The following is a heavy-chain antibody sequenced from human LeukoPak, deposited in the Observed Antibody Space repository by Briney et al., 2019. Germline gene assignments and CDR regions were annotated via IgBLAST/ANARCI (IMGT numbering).Heavy chain of an antibody. CDR1: GFTFSSYA. Sequence: QPGGSLRLSCAASGFTFSSYAMSWVRQAPGKGLEWVSAISGSGGSTYYADSVKGRFTISRDNSKNTLYLQMNSLRAEDTAVYYCAKDLTVDGAWDIDYWGQGTMITVSS. D-gene: IGHD3-9*01. CDR2: ISGSGGST. J-gene: IGHJ4*03. V-gene: IGHV3-23*01. CDR3: AKDLTVDGAWDIDY.